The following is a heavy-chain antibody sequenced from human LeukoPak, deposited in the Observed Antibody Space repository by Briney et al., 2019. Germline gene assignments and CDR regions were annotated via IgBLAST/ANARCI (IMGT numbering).Heavy chain of an antibody. V-gene: IGHV3-30-3*01. CDR3: ARGYCSSARCHFDY. D-gene: IGHD2-2*01. Sequence: GGSLRLSCEASGFTFSSNAMHWVRQAPGKGLEWVAVISYDGSNKYYADSVKGRFTISRDNSKNTLYLQMNSLRAEDTAVYYCARGYCSSARCHFDYWGQGTLVTVSS. CDR1: GFTFSSNA. CDR2: ISYDGSNK. J-gene: IGHJ4*02.